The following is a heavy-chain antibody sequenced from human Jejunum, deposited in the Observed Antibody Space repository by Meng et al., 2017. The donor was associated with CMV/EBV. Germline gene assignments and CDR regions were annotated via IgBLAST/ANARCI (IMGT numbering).Heavy chain of an antibody. V-gene: IGHV4-61*01. J-gene: IGHJ4*02. Sequence: SGDLVSSGSYYWSWIRQPPGKGLEWIGYTYYSGSTNHNPSLKSRVTLSADKSKNQFSLKLTSVTAADTAVYYCARDDSSTWHRNFDSWGQGILVTVSS. CDR2: TYYSGST. D-gene: IGHD6-13*01. CDR1: GDLVSSGSYY. CDR3: ARDDSSTWHRNFDS.